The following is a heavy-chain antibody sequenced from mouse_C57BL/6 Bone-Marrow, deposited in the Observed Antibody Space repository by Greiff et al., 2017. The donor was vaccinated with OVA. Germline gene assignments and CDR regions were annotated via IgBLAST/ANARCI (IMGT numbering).Heavy chain of an antibody. J-gene: IGHJ1*03. CDR3: TGRLGSHWYFDV. D-gene: IGHD1-1*02. CDR2: IYPGNSDT. Sequence: EVQLVESGTVLARPGASVKMSCKTSGYTFTSYWMHWVKQRPGQGLEWIGAIYPGNSDTSYNQKFKGKAKLTAVTSASTAYMELSSLTNEDSAVYYCTGRLGSHWYFDVWGTGTTVTVSS. V-gene: IGHV1-5*01. CDR1: GYTFTSYW.